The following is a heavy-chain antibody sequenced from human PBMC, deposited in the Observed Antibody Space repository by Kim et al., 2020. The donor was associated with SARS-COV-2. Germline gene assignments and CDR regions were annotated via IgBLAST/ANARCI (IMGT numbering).Heavy chain of an antibody. Sequence: ASVKVSCKASGYTFTSYAMHWVRQAPGQRLEWMGWINAGNGNTKYSQKFQGRVTITRDTSASTAYMELSSLRSEDTAVYYCARGYCSGGSCSRYDFHVLDYYSGMEVWGQGTTVTVSS. CDR3: ARGYCSGGSCSRYDFHVLDYYSGMEV. CDR2: INAGNGNT. D-gene: IGHD2-15*01. CDR1: GYTFTSYA. J-gene: IGHJ6*02. V-gene: IGHV1-3*01.